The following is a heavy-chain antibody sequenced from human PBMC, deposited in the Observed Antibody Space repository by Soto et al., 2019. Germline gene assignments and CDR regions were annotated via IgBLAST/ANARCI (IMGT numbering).Heavy chain of an antibody. V-gene: IGHV4-59*08. CDR3: ARHSSGWYSYADFDY. Sequence: PSEALSLTCTVSGGSISSYYWSWIRHPPGKGLEWIGYIYYSGSTNYNPSPKSRVTIPVDTSKNQFSLKLSSVTAADPAVYYRARHSSGWYSYADFDYWGQGTLVTVSS. CDR1: GGSISSYY. D-gene: IGHD6-19*01. J-gene: IGHJ4*02. CDR2: IYYSGST.